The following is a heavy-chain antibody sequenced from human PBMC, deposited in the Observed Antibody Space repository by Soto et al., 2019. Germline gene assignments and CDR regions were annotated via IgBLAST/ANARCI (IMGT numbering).Heavy chain of an antibody. CDR1: GFTFSSYN. V-gene: IGHV3-21*01. J-gene: IGHJ6*02. Sequence: EVQLVESGGGLVKPGGSLRLSGAASGFTFSSYNMNWVRQAPGKGLEWVSSISSSSSYIYYADSVKGRFTISRDNAKNSLYLQMNSLRAEDTPVYYCASTRRDGYNNYYYYYGMDVWGQGTTVTVSS. CDR3: ASTRRDGYNNYYYYYGMDV. CDR2: ISSSSSYI. D-gene: IGHD5-12*01.